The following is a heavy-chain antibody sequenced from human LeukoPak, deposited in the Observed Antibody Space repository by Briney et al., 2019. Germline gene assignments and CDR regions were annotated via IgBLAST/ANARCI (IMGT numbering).Heavy chain of an antibody. CDR2: IRSKAYGGTT. CDR3: TRDRATYYYDNDRSGYYRTPFDH. D-gene: IGHD3-22*01. V-gene: IGHV3-49*04. CDR1: GFTFGDYA. J-gene: IGHJ4*02. Sequence: GGSLRLSCTASGFTFGDYAMNWVRQAPGKGLEWVGYIRSKAYGGTTEYAASVKGRFTVSRDDSKSIAYLRMNSLKTEDTAVYHCTRDRATYYYDNDRSGYYRTPFDHWGQGTLVTVSA.